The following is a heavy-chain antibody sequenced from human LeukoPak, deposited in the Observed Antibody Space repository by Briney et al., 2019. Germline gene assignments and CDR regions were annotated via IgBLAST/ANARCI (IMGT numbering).Heavy chain of an antibody. CDR2: ISGTAENT. CDR1: GFIFSSYP. J-gene: IGHJ4*02. D-gene: IGHD3-22*01. V-gene: IGHV3-23*01. CDR3: AREFYYDSSGYTDY. Sequence: GGSLRLSCAASGFIFSSYPMSWVRQAPGKGLEWVSAISGTAENTYYADSVKGRFTISRDNAKNTLYLQMNSLRAEDTAVYYCAREFYYDSSGYTDYWGQGTLVTVSS.